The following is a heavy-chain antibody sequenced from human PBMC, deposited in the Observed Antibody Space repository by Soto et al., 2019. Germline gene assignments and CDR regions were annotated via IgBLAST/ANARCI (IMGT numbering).Heavy chain of an antibody. CDR3: VRDGSNDWDFDY. D-gene: IGHD3-9*01. CDR2: TYYRSKWYS. J-gene: IGHJ4*02. CDR1: GDSVSSNSAT. Sequence: SQTLSLTCAISGDSVSSNSATWNWIRQSPSRGLEWLGRTYYRSKWYSDCALSVKGRITINPDTSKNQFSLQLNSVSPEDTAVYHCVRDGSNDWDFDYSGQGTQVT. V-gene: IGHV6-1*01.